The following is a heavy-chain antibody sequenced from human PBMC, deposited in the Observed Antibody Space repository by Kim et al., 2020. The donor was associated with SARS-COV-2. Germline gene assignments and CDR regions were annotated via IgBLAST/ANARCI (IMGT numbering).Heavy chain of an antibody. Sequence: YSQKFQGRVTITRDTSASTAYMELSSLRSEDTAVYYCARGPDVLLWFGPVWGQGTLVTVSS. V-gene: IGHV1-3*01. J-gene: IGHJ4*02. CDR3: ARGPDVLLWFGPV. D-gene: IGHD3-10*01.